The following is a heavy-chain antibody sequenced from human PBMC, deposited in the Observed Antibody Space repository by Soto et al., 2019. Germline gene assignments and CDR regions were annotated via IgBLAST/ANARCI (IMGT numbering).Heavy chain of an antibody. Sequence: SETLSLTCTVSGGSISSYYWSWIRQPPGKGLEWIGYIYYSGGTNYNPSLKSRVTISVDTSKNQFSLKLSSVTAADTAVYYCARLYSSIDYWGQGTLVTVSS. CDR2: IYYSGGT. CDR1: GGSISSYY. D-gene: IGHD6-13*01. J-gene: IGHJ4*02. V-gene: IGHV4-59*01. CDR3: ARLYSSIDY.